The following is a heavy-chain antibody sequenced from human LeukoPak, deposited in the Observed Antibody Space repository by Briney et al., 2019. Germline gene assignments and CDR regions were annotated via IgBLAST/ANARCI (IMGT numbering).Heavy chain of an antibody. Sequence: GGSLRLSCAASGFTFSSYGMHWVRQAPGKGLEWVAFIRYDGSNKYYADSVKGRFTISRDNSKNTLYLQMNSLRAEDTAVYYCAKETVLTYYYYYYMDVWGKGTTVTVSS. CDR3: AKETVLTYYYYYYMDV. J-gene: IGHJ6*03. V-gene: IGHV3-30*02. CDR2: IRYDGSNK. CDR1: GFTFSSYG. D-gene: IGHD4-17*01.